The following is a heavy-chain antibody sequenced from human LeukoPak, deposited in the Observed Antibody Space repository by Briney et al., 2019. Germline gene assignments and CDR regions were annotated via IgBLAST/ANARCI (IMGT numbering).Heavy chain of an antibody. Sequence: ASVKVSCKASGYTFTIYDISWVRQAPGQGLEWMGWISAYNGNTNYAQKLQGRVTMTTDTSTSAAYMELRSLRSDDTAAYYCARVATIFGVATDYWGQGTLVTVSS. CDR1: GYTFTIYD. D-gene: IGHD3-3*01. V-gene: IGHV1-18*01. J-gene: IGHJ4*02. CDR2: ISAYNGNT. CDR3: ARVATIFGVATDY.